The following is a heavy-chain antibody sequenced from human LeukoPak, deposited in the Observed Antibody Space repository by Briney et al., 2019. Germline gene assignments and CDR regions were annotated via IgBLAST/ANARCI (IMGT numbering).Heavy chain of an antibody. V-gene: IGHV4-30-2*01. J-gene: IGHJ4*02. D-gene: IGHD6-19*01. CDR1: GGSISSGGYY. CDR3: ARGRFSIVEAPLGY. Sequence: SQTLSLTCTVSGGSISSGGYYWSWIRQPPGKGLEWIGEINHSGSTNYNPSLKSRVTISVDTSKNQFSLKLSSVTAADTAVYYCARGRFSIVEAPLGYWGQGTLVTVSS. CDR2: INHSGST.